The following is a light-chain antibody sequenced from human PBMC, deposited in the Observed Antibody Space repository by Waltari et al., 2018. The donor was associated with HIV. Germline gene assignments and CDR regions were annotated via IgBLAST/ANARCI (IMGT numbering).Light chain of an antibody. CDR3: SSYTANSRI. J-gene: IGLJ2*01. CDR1: SSDVGGHNY. V-gene: IGLV2-14*03. CDR2: DVS. Sequence: QSALTQPASVSGSLGQSITISCTGTSSDVGGHNYVSWYQQHPGKAPKLLISDVSNRPSRVSNRFSGSKSVNTASLTISGLQAEDEADYYCSSYTANSRIFGGGTRLTVL.